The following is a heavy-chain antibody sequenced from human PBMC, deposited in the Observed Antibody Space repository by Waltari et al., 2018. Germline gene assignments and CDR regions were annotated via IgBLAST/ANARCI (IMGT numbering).Heavy chain of an antibody. CDR1: GLTIRSNA. Sequence: EVQLVESGGGLVQPGVSLSLPWAPAGLTIRSNAMDWLGLAPGKGLEWVSAISGSGGSTYYADSVKGRFTISRDNSKNTLYLQMNSLRAEDTAVYYCAKESSGWYGGYFDYWGQGTLVTVSS. D-gene: IGHD6-19*01. V-gene: IGHV3-23*04. J-gene: IGHJ4*02. CDR2: ISGSGGST. CDR3: AKESSGWYGGYFDY.